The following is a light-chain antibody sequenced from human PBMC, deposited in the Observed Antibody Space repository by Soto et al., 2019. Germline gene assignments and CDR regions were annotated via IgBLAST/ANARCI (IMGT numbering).Light chain of an antibody. CDR1: QYINTR. CDR2: QTS. Sequence: PATLSSFAGDRVTLSCRASQYINTRLAWYQHRPGQAPRLLIYQTSIRAAGIPARFSASGSGTDFTLTISDVQPEDFALYYCHQRQSWPRTFGQGTKVDI. J-gene: IGKJ1*01. V-gene: IGKV3-11*01. CDR3: HQRQSWPRT.